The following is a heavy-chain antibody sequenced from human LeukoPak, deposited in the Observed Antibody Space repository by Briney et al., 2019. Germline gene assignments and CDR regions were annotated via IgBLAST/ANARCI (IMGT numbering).Heavy chain of an antibody. CDR2: IKQDRSEK. CDR3: ARDLYCSSTSCYAGGY. J-gene: IGHJ4*02. CDR1: GFTFSSYW. V-gene: IGHV3-7*03. Sequence: QSGGSLRLSCAASGFTFSSYWMSWVRQAPGKGLEWVANIKQDRSEKYYVDSVKGRFTISRDNAKNSLYLQMNSLRAEDTAVYYCARDLYCSSTSCYAGGYWGQGTLVTVSS. D-gene: IGHD2-2*01.